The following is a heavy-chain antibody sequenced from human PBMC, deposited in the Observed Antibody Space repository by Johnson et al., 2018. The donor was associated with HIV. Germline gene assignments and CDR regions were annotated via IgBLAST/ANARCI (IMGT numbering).Heavy chain of an antibody. D-gene: IGHD6-6*01. CDR1: GVSCSSYG. J-gene: IGHJ3*02. CDR3: ARVGDSSSSLGAFDI. CDR2: ISYDGSNK. V-gene: IGHV3-30*03. Sequence: QGRLVEPGGGVVQPGSSLRRSCAASGVSCSSYGMHWVRQAPGKGLEWVAVISYDGSNKYYADSVKGRFIISRDNSKNTLYLQMNSLRAEDTAVYYCARVGDSSSSLGAFDIWGQGTMVTVSS.